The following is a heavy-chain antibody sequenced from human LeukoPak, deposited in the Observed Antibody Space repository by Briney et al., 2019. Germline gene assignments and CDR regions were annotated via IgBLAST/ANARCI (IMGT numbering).Heavy chain of an antibody. CDR2: IKQDGSEK. V-gene: IGHV3-7*01. CDR3: ARDFRQEGTLFDY. D-gene: IGHD3-10*01. J-gene: IGHJ4*02. CDR1: GFTFSSYW. Sequence: GGSLRLSCAASGFTFSSYWMSWVRQAPGKGLERVANIKQDGSEKYYVDSVKGRFTISRDNAKNSLYLQMNSLRAEDTAVYYCARDFRQEGTLFDYWGQGTLVTVSS.